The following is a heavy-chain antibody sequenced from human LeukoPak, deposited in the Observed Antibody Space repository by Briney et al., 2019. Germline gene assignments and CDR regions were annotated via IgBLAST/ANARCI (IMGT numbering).Heavy chain of an antibody. CDR2: ISSSGNTI. V-gene: IGHV3-48*03. J-gene: IGHJ4*02. Sequence: PGGSLRLSCAASGFTFSSYEMNWVRQAPGKGLEWVSYISSSGNTIYYADSVKGRFTISRDNAKNSLYLQMSSRRAEDTAIYYCARDIRWEPGRWGQGTLVTVSS. CDR3: ARDIRWEPGR. CDR1: GFTFSSYE. D-gene: IGHD1-26*01.